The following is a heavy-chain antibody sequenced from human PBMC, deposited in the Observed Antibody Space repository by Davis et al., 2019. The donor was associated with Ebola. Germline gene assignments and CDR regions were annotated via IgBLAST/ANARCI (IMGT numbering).Heavy chain of an antibody. CDR3: TTDKADVADYYYYYGMDV. J-gene: IGHJ6*02. V-gene: IGHV3-73*01. CDR1: GFTFSGSA. D-gene: IGHD3-16*01. Sequence: GESLKISCAASGFTFSGSAMHWVRQASGKGLEWVGRIRSKANSYATAYAASVKGRFTISRDDSKNTLYLQMNSLKTEDTAVYYCTTDKADVADYYYYYGMDVWGQGTTVTVSS. CDR2: IRSKANSYAT.